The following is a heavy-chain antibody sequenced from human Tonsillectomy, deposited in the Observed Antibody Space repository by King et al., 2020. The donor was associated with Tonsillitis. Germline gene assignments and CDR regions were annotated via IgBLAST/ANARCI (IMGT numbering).Heavy chain of an antibody. Sequence: QLVQSGGGLVQPGGSLRPSCAASGFTFSSYWMSWVRQAPGKGLEWVANIKQDGSEKYYVDSVKGRFTISRDNAKNSLYLQMNSLRAEDTAVYYCARSPSHIVVVPAAIVYYYYGMDVWGQGTTVTVSS. J-gene: IGHJ6*02. CDR1: GFTFSSYW. D-gene: IGHD2-2*01. CDR2: IKQDGSEK. V-gene: IGHV3-7*01. CDR3: ARSPSHIVVVPAAIVYYYYGMDV.